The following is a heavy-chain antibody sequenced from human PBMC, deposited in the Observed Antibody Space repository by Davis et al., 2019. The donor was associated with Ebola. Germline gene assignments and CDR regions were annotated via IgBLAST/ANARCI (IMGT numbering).Heavy chain of an antibody. V-gene: IGHV1-18*01. J-gene: IGHJ4*02. Sequence: ASVTASCKASGYTFTSYGISWVRQAPGQGLEWMGWISAYNGNTNYAQKLQGRVTMTTDTSTSTAYMELRSLRSDDTAVYYCAREGYYYDSSGYYGLWIDYWGQGTLVTVSS. D-gene: IGHD3-22*01. CDR2: ISAYNGNT. CDR3: AREGYYYDSSGYYGLWIDY. CDR1: GYTFTSYG.